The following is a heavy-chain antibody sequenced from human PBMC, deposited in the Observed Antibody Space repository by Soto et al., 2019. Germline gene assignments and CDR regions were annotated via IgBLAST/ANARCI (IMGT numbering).Heavy chain of an antibody. CDR2: IRTKPEGDTT. V-gene: IGHV3-15*07. D-gene: IGHD1-1*01. J-gene: IGHJ4*02. Sequence: EVQLLESGGGFLKPGGSLRLSCAASGFSFSSAWMNWVRQAPWKGLEWVGRIRTKPEGDTTDYHAHVKGRFTNSRDDSKTTLYLQMTSLTIEDTAVYYCTTGRNEDYWGQGNLVTVSA. CDR3: TTGRNEDY. CDR1: GFSFSSAW.